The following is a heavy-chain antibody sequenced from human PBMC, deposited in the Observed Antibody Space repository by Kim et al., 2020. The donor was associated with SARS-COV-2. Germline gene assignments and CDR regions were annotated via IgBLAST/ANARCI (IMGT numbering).Heavy chain of an antibody. D-gene: IGHD1-1*01. J-gene: IGHJ4*02. CDR2: GSP. V-gene: IGHV4-30-2*05. CDR3: ARDHDGRFDY. Sequence: GSPYYTPYLKSRVTLTVDTSKNQFSLKLSSVTAADTAVYYCARDHDGRFDYWGQGTLVTVSS.